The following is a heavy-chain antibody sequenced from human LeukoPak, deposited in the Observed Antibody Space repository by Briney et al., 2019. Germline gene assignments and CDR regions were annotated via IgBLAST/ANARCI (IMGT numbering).Heavy chain of an antibody. Sequence: GGSLRLSCAASGFTFNSYSMSWVRQAPGKGLEWVSSISSSSTYIYYADSVKGRFTISRDDAMNSLYLQMSSLRAEDTAVYYCASPDCGSTRCYGLDYWGQGTLVTVSS. CDR1: GFTFNSYS. CDR2: ISSSSTYI. V-gene: IGHV3-21*01. J-gene: IGHJ4*02. CDR3: ASPDCGSTRCYGLDY. D-gene: IGHD2-2*01.